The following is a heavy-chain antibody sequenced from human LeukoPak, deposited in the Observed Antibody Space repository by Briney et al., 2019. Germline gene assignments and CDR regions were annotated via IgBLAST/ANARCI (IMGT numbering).Heavy chain of an antibody. CDR2: IYYSGST. V-gene: IGHV4-59*08. CDR3: ARHGIVDSSKKYYFDY. CDR1: GGSISTYY. Sequence: SEALSLTCSVSGGSISTYYWSWIRQPPGKGLEWIGYIYYSGSTSYNPSLKSRVTISIDTSKNQFSLDLSSVTAADTAVYYCARHGIVDSSKKYYFDYWGQGTLVTVSS. D-gene: IGHD6-13*01. J-gene: IGHJ4*02.